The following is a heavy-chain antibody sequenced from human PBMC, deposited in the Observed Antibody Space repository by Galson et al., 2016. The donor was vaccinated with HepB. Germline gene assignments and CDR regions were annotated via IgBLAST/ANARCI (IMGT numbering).Heavy chain of an antibody. V-gene: IGHV4-61*02. CDR1: GASISSSDYY. CDR3: AREAVAYDPIFDY. Sequence: TLSLTCTVSGASISSSDYYWSCIRQSAGKGLEWIGRIYKNGGTNYNPSLRSRVSISLDTSKNQFSLKLNSVTAADTAVYFCAREAVAYDPIFDYWGQGTLVTGSS. CDR2: IYKNGGT. J-gene: IGHJ4*02. D-gene: IGHD4-23*01.